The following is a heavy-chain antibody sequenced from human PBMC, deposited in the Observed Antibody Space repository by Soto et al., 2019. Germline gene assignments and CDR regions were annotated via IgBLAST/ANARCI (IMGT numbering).Heavy chain of an antibody. D-gene: IGHD3-9*01. CDR2: IKSKTDGGTT. Sequence: GGSLRLSCAASGFTFSNAWMSWVRQAPGKGLEWVGRIKSKTDGGTTDYAAPVKGRFTISRDDSKNTLYLQMNSLKTEDTAVYYCTTDLDLLVGYYYMDVWGKGTTVTVSS. CDR1: GFTFSNAW. J-gene: IGHJ6*03. CDR3: TTDLDLLVGYYYMDV. V-gene: IGHV3-15*01.